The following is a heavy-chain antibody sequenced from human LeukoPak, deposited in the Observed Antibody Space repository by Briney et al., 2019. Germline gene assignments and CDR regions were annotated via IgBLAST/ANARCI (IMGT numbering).Heavy chain of an antibody. V-gene: IGHV3-7*03. CDR3: AREVDTAMVTRAFDI. J-gene: IGHJ3*02. D-gene: IGHD5-18*01. Sequence: GGSLRLSCAASGFTFSSYAMHWVRQAPGKGLEWVAKIKQDGSEKYYVDSVKGRFTISRDNAKNSLDLQMNSLRAEDTAVYYCAREVDTAMVTRAFDIWGQGTMVTVSS. CDR1: GFTFSSYA. CDR2: IKQDGSEK.